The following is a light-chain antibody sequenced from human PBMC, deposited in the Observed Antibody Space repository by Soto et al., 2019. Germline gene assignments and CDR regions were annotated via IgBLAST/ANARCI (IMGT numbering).Light chain of an antibody. CDR3: SSYTTSSTLGV. CDR2: EVS. Sequence: QCVLTQPASVSGSPGQSITISCTGTSSDVGGYNYVSWYQQHPGNAPKLMIYEVSNRPSGISNRFSGSKSGNTASLTISGLQAEDEADYYCSSYTTSSTLGVFGGGTKLTVL. V-gene: IGLV2-14*01. CDR1: SSDVGGYNY. J-gene: IGLJ2*01.